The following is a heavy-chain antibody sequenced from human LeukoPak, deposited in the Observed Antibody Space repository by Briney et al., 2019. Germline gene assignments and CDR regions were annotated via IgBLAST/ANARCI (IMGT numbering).Heavy chain of an antibody. CDR2: IWYDGSNK. CDR1: GFMFSRFG. D-gene: IGHD3-22*01. V-gene: IGHV3-33*08. CDR3: ARENYDSSGYSLDY. J-gene: IGHJ4*02. Sequence: GGSLRLSCVGSGFMFSRFGLIWVRQAPGKGLEWVAVIWYDGSNKYYADSVKGRFTISRDNSKNTLYLQMNSLRAEDTAVYYCARENYDSSGYSLDYWGQGTLVTVSS.